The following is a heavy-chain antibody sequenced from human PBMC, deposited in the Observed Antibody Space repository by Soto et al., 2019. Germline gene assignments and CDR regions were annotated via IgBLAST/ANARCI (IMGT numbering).Heavy chain of an antibody. CDR2: ISGSGVST. CDR3: AKEGEHSSGWANFDY. J-gene: IGHJ4*02. Sequence: EVQLLESGGGLVQPGGSLRLSCAASGFTFSSYAMSWVRQAPGKGLEWVSAISGSGVSTYYADSVKGRFTISRDNSKNTLYLQMNGLRAEDTAVYYCAKEGEHSSGWANFDYWGQGTLVTVSS. CDR1: GFTFSSYA. V-gene: IGHV3-23*01. D-gene: IGHD6-19*01.